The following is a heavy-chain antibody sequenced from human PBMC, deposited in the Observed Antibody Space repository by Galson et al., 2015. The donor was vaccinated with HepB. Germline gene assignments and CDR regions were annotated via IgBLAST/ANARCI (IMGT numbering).Heavy chain of an antibody. CDR1: GYSFTNYW. J-gene: IGHJ6*02. Sequence: QSGAEVKKPGESLKISCKGSGYSFTNYWIAWVRQMPGKGLDWMGIIYPDDSDTTYSPSFQGQVTISADKSISTAYLQWSSLKASDTAMYYCARPFRGYYYGMDVWGQGTTVTVSS. V-gene: IGHV5-51*01. D-gene: IGHD3-16*01. CDR3: ARPFRGYYYGMDV. CDR2: IYPDDSDT.